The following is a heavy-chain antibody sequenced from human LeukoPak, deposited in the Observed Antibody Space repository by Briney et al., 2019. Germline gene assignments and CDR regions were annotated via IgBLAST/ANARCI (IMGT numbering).Heavy chain of an antibody. CDR3: ATSIGPYGSKNGFDV. Sequence: SETLSLTCTVSSGSISNYYWTWIRRSPGKGLEWIGNIHYSGNNYNHSLQNRGSISLETSTNQFSLTLTSVTTADTAVYYCATSIGPYGSKNGFDVWGQGKKVTVSS. J-gene: IGHJ3*01. CDR1: SGSISNYY. CDR2: IHYSGN. D-gene: IGHD1-26*01. V-gene: IGHV4-59*08.